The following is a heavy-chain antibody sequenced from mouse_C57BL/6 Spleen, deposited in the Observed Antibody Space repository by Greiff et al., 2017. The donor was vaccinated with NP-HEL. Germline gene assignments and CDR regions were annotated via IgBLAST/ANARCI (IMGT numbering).Heavy chain of an antibody. V-gene: IGHV5-17*01. CDR2: ISSGSSTI. Sequence: EVKLMESGGGLVKPGGSLKLSCAASGFTFSDYGMHWVRQAPEKGLEWVAYISSGSSTIYYADTVKGRFTISRDNAKNTLFLQMTSLRSEDTAMYYCARRAQATNWGQGTLVTVSA. CDR3: ARRAQATN. J-gene: IGHJ3*01. CDR1: GFTFSDYG. D-gene: IGHD3-2*02.